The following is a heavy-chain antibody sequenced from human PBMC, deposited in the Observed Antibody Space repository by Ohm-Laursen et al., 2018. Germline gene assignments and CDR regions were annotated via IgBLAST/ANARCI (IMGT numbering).Heavy chain of an antibody. CDR3: ARCGGNYGGNSNGFDY. D-gene: IGHD4-23*01. CDR1: GYIFNNYD. J-gene: IGHJ4*02. CDR2: MSPNSSKT. V-gene: IGHV1-8*01. Sequence: ASVKVSCKASGYIFNNYDINWVRQAAGQGPEWMGWMSPNSSKTGYAPKFQGRITLTRNTSISTAYMELSSLRSEDTAVYYCARCGGNYGGNSNGFDYWGQGTLVTVSS.